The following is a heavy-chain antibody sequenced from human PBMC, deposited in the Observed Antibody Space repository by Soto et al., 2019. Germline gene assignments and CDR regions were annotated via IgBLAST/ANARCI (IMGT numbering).Heavy chain of an antibody. Sequence: SLRLSCAASGFTFSSYSMNWVRQAPGKGLEWVSSISSSSSYIYYADSVKGRFTISRDNAKNSLYLQMNSLRAEDTAVYYCARDGDYSNLVDYWGQGTLVTVSS. CDR1: GFTFSSYS. CDR2: ISSSSSYI. V-gene: IGHV3-21*01. D-gene: IGHD4-4*01. J-gene: IGHJ4*02. CDR3: ARDGDYSNLVDY.